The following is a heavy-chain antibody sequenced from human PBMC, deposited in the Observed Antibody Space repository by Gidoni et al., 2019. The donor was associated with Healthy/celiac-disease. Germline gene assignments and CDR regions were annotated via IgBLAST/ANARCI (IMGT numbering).Heavy chain of an antibody. CDR3: ARQGDPSVATTYYDSMIFPED. Sequence: EVQLVQSGAEVKKPGESLKISCKGSGYSFTSYWIGWVRQMPGKGLEWMGIIYPGDSDTRYSPSFQGQVTISADKSISTAYLQWSSLKASDTAMYYCARQGDPSVATTYYDSMIFPEDWGQGTLVTVSS. V-gene: IGHV5-51*01. CDR2: IYPGDSDT. J-gene: IGHJ4*02. CDR1: GYSFTSYW. D-gene: IGHD3-22*01.